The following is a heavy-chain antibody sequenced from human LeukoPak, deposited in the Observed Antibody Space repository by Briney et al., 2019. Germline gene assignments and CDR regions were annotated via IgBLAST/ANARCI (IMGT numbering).Heavy chain of an antibody. CDR1: GFSISSYW. J-gene: IGHJ4*02. V-gene: IGHV3-7*01. Sequence: GRSLRLSCAASGFSISSYWMTCVRQAPGKRLEWVANIKQDGNEKYYVDSVKGRFTISGDNAKNSLFLQMNSLRAEDTAVYYCARVGFYASSRYYPDYWGQGTLVTVS. CDR3: ARVGFYASSRYYPDY. CDR2: IKQDGNEK. D-gene: IGHD2-8*01.